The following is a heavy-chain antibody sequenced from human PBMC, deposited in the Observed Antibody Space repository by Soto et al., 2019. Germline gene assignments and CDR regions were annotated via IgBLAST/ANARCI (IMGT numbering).Heavy chain of an antibody. CDR3: GRETSGLDY. CDR2: INPNGGKT. J-gene: IGHJ4*02. CDR1: GYTFALHY. Sequence: QVQLVQSGAEVKKPGASVKLSCKASGYTFALHYIHWVRQAPGQGLEWMGVINPNGGKTRFGQRFQGRLTMTSDTPTNTVYLDLSSLRSDDTAVYYCGRETSGLDYWGQGTLVTVSS. V-gene: IGHV1-46*01.